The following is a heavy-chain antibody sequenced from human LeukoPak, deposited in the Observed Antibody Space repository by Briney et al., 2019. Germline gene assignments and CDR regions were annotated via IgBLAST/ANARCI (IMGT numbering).Heavy chain of an antibody. V-gene: IGHV3-48*04. D-gene: IGHD3-10*01. CDR2: ISSSSSTI. Sequence: GGSLRLSCAASGFTFSSYSMNWVRQTPGKGLEWVSYISSSSSTIYYADSVKGRFTISRDNAKNSLYLQMNSLRAEDTAVYYCARMYGSGTIDYWGQGTLVTVSS. CDR1: GFTFSSYS. J-gene: IGHJ4*02. CDR3: ARMYGSGTIDY.